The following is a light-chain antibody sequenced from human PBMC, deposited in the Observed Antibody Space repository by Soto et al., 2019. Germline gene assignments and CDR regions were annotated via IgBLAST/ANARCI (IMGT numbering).Light chain of an antibody. J-gene: IGKJ5*01. CDR2: GAS. Sequence: PGERATLSCRSSQSFSDYLAWYQHKPGQAPRLLIYGASRRATGIPDRFSGSASGTDFTLTISRLEPEDFAVYFCQQYSDLPMTFGQGTRLEIK. CDR1: QSFSDY. CDR3: QQYSDLPMT. V-gene: IGKV3-20*01.